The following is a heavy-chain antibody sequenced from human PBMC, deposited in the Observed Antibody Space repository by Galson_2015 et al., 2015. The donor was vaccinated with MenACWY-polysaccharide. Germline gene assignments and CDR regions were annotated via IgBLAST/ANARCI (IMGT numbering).Heavy chain of an antibody. CDR3: ARVEKYSGSFYILY. CDR1: GYSISSGYY. J-gene: IGHJ4*02. V-gene: IGHV4-38-2*01. Sequence: ETLSLTCAVSGYSISSGYYWGWIRQPPGKGLEWIASIFHSGTTYYNPSLKSRVTISVDTSKNQFSLKLSSVTAADTAVYYCARVEKYSGSFYILYWGQGTLVTVSS. D-gene: IGHD1-26*01. CDR2: IFHSGTT.